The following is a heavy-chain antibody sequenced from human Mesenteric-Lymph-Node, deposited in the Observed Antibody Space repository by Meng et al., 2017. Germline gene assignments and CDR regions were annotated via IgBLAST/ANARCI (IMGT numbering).Heavy chain of an antibody. CDR2: VITHGSGA. D-gene: IGHD3-9*01. V-gene: IGHV3-74*01. J-gene: IGHJ4*02. CDR3: ASAPEATPSCLTN. CDR1: GFTFSNYW. Sequence: VQLGESGVGFVQPGGSLRLSCAASGFTFSNYWMHWARQAPGKGLVWVARVITHGSGADYADSVKGRFTISRDNAKNTLYLQMNSLRDEDTAVYYCASAPEATPSCLTNWGRGTLVTVSS.